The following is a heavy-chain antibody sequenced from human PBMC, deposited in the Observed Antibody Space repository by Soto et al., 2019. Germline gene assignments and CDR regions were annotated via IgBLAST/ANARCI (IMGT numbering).Heavy chain of an antibody. V-gene: IGHV1-2*02. D-gene: IGHD6-6*01. CDR1: GYTFTDYY. Sequence: ASVKVSCKASGYTFTDYYLHWVRQAPGQGLECMGWINPNNGDTNYAQKFQGRVTMTRDTSISTAYMEVSRLRSDDTAVYYCARSVSFITPRPDYWGQGTLVSVSS. CDR2: INPNNGDT. J-gene: IGHJ4*02. CDR3: ARSVSFITPRPDY.